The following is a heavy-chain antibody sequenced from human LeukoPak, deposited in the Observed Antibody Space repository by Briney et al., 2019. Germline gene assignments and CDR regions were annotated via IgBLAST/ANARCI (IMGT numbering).Heavy chain of an antibody. CDR1: GFSFSGHW. D-gene: IGHD6-6*01. CDR2: ISPTGSTT. J-gene: IGHJ4*02. Sequence: GGSLRLSCIASGFSFSGHWMHWARQLPGNGLVWVSRISPTGSTTSYADSVKGRFTVSRDNAKNTLYLQVNNLRAEDTAVYYCARGPNSNWSGLDFWGQGTLLTVSS. V-gene: IGHV3-74*01. CDR3: ARGPNSNWSGLDF.